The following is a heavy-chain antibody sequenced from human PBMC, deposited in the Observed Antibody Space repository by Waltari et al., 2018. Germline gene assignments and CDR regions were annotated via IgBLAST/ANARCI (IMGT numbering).Heavy chain of an antibody. CDR2: TYHSGTT. CDR3: ARQDFWSGYYTIDY. Sequence: QLQLQESGPGLVKASETLSLTCNVPGGSIGRSNYYWGWIRPPPGKGLEWIGNTYHSGTTYYNPSLKSRVAISVDTSKNQFSLKVSSMTATDTAIYYCARQDFWSGYYTIDYWGQGTLVTVSS. V-gene: IGHV4-39*01. J-gene: IGHJ4*02. D-gene: IGHD3-3*01. CDR1: GGSIGRSNYY.